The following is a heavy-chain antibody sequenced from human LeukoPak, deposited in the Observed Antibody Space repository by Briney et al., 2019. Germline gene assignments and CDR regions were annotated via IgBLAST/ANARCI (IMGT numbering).Heavy chain of an antibody. V-gene: IGHV3-73*01. D-gene: IGHD1-26*01. Sequence: GGSLKLSCAASGITFSDSAIHLAPQASGKGLEWVGRVRSKPQSYATAYDESLKGRFTISRDDSKNTAYLQMSSLKIEDTAVYYCTRVGPSTVVDYWGQGTQVTVSS. CDR3: TRVGPSTVVDY. J-gene: IGHJ4*02. CDR2: VRSKPQSYAT. CDR1: GITFSDSA.